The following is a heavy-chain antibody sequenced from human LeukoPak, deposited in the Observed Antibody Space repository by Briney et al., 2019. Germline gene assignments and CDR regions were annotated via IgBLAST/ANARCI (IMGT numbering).Heavy chain of an antibody. CDR3: ARTSATGATFFDN. J-gene: IGHJ4*02. V-gene: IGHV4-4*07. CDR2: TYASGTT. D-gene: IGHD1-26*01. Sequence: SETLSLTCTVSGGSISGYYWSWIRQPAGKGLEWIGRTYASGTTHYNPSFTGRVTISVDPSKSQISLNLSSVTAADTAVYFCARTSATGATFFDNWGQGTLVTVSS. CDR1: GGSISGYY.